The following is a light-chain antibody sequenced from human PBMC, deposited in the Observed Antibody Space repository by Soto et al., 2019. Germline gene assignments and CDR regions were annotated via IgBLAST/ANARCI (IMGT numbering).Light chain of an antibody. Sequence: QSVLTQPASVSASPGQSITISCTGTNNDVGNYNYVSWYQQHPGKAPKLMIYHVSYRPSGVSNRFSGSKSGNTASLTISGLQAEDEADYYCGSWDSSLSAYVFGTGTKVTVL. CDR1: NNDVGNYNY. CDR2: HVS. J-gene: IGLJ1*01. V-gene: IGLV2-14*01. CDR3: GSWDSSLSAYV.